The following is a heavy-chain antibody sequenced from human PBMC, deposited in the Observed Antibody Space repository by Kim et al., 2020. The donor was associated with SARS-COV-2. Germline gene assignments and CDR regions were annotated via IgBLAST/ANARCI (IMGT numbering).Heavy chain of an antibody. V-gene: IGHV3-23*01. CDR2: IGNSGSTT. CDR3: AREGRQLSY. Sequence: GGSLRLSCAASGFTFSNYAMSWVRQAPGKGLEWVSTIGNSGSTTYYADSVKGRFTFSRDNSKNTIYLQMNSLGAEDTAVYFWAREGRQLSYWGQGTLVTVS. J-gene: IGHJ4*02. D-gene: IGHD6-6*01. CDR1: GFTFSNYA.